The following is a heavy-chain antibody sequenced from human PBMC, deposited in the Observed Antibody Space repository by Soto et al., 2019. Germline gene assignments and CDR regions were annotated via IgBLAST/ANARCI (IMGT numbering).Heavy chain of an antibody. CDR2: INTDGSVA. V-gene: IGHV3-74*03. Sequence: EVQLVESGGGLVQPGESLRLSCAASGLTFRSYWMHWVRQAPGKGLVWVSRINTDGSVAMYVDSVKGRCTISRDNAKNTRNLHMNSLRAEDTAVYYGVRDMQWGRLDSWGQGTLATVSS. D-gene: IGHD6-19*01. J-gene: IGHJ4*02. CDR1: GLTFRSYW. CDR3: VRDMQWGRLDS.